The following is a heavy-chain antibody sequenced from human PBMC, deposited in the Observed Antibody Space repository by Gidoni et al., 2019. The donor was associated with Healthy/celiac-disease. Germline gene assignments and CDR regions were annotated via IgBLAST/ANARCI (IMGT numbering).Heavy chain of an antibody. J-gene: IGHJ5*02. Sequence: QVQLQQWGAGLLKPSETLSLTCAVYGGSFSGYYWSWIRQPPGKGLEWIGEINHSGSTNYNPSLKSRVTISVDTSKNQFSLKLSSVTAADTAVYYCARVDRGQQLVHNNWFDPWGQGTLVTVSS. CDR3: ARVDRGQQLVHNNWFDP. CDR2: INHSGST. D-gene: IGHD6-13*01. V-gene: IGHV4-34*01. CDR1: GGSFSGYY.